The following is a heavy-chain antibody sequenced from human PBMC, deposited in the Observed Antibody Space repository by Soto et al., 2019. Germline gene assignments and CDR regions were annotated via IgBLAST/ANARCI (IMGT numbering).Heavy chain of an antibody. CDR1: GGTFGSYA. V-gene: IGHV1-69*01. CDR2: IIPIPGTA. D-gene: IGHD2-2*01. Sequence: QVQLVQSGAEVKKPGSSVKVSCKASGGTFGSYAISWVRQAPGQGLEWMGGIIPIPGTANYAQKFQGRVTIAADESTSTAYMELSSLRSEDTAVYYCARSQGSSTSLEIYYCYYYGMEDWGQGTTVTVSS. CDR3: ARSQGSSTSLEIYYCYYYGMED. J-gene: IGHJ6*02.